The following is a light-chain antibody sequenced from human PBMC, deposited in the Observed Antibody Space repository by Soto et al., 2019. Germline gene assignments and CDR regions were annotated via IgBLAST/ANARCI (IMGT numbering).Light chain of an antibody. CDR3: PAYDSSLSGYV. Sequence: QSVLTQPPSVSGAPGQRVTLSCTGSSSNIGAGYDVHWYQQLPGTAPKLLIYGNSNRPSGVPDRFSGSKSGTSASLAITGLQAEDEADYYCPAYDSSLSGYVFGTGTKLTVL. V-gene: IGLV1-40*01. CDR1: SSNIGAGYD. J-gene: IGLJ1*01. CDR2: GNS.